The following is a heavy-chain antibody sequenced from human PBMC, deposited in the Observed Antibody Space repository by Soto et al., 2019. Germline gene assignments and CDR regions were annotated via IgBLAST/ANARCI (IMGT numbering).Heavy chain of an antibody. Sequence: GGSLRLSCAASGFTVSSNYMSWVRQAPGKGLEWVSVIYSGGSTYYADSVKGRFTISRHNSKNTLYLQMNSLRAEDTAVYYCAGDGKLRNYDILTGYYYYYYMDVWGKGTTVTVSS. CDR2: IYSGGST. CDR1: GFTVSSNY. J-gene: IGHJ6*03. CDR3: AGDGKLRNYDILTGYYYYYYMDV. V-gene: IGHV3-53*04. D-gene: IGHD3-9*01.